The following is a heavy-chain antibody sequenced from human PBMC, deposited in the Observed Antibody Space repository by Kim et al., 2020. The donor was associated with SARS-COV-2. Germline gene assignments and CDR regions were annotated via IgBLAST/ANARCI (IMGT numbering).Heavy chain of an antibody. D-gene: IGHD3-9*01. CDR3: ARPPGYDILTGFLNGFDP. Sequence: ASVKVSCKASGYTFTGYYMHWVRQAPGQGLEWMGRINPNSGGTNYAQKFQGRVTMTRDTSISTAYMELSRLRSDDTAVYYCARPPGYDILTGFLNGFDPWGQGTLVTVSS. CDR1: GYTFTGYY. J-gene: IGHJ5*02. CDR2: INPNSGGT. V-gene: IGHV1-2*06.